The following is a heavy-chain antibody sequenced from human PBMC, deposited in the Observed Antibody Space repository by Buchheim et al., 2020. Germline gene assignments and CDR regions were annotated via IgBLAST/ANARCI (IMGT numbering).Heavy chain of an antibody. J-gene: IGHJ4*02. D-gene: IGHD2/OR15-2a*01. CDR2: INHRGST. CDR1: GGSFTFYY. Sequence: QVQLQQSGAGLLKPSETLSLTCAVSGGSFTFYYWSWIRQSPGKGLEWIGEINHRGSTKYNPSLKSRVTLSVDTSKNQFSLELTSVTAADTAVYYCARGYDQYGTGFEYWGQGTL. CDR3: ARGYDQYGTGFEY. V-gene: IGHV4-34*02.